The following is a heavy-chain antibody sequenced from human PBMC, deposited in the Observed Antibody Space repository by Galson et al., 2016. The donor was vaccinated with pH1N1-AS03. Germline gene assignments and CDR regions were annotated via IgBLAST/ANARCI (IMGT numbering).Heavy chain of an antibody. CDR3: ATAGNYFDIRRFYY. J-gene: IGHJ4*02. D-gene: IGHD3-9*01. CDR2: VKGVFRPT. V-gene: IGHV1-69*05. CDR1: RLTFSSYA. Sequence: VKVSCKASRLTFSSYAISWVRQAPGHGLEWMGGVKGVFRPTNYAQKFQGRITITMDQSTGTAYMEVSSLRAEDTAVYYCATAGNYFDIRRFYYWGQGTPVTVFS.